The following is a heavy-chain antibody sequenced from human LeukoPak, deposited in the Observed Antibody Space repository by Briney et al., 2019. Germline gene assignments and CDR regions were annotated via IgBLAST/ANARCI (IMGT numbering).Heavy chain of an antibody. V-gene: IGHV1-2*04. Sequence: GASVTVSCTASGSTFTGYYMHWVRQAPGQGLEWMGWINPNSGGTNNAQKFQGWVTMTRDKSISTAYMELSRLRADDTAVYYWARDGSGSYWYFDYWGQGTLVTVSS. CDR2: INPNSGGT. D-gene: IGHD3-10*01. CDR3: ARDGSGSYWYFDY. CDR1: GSTFTGYY. J-gene: IGHJ4*02.